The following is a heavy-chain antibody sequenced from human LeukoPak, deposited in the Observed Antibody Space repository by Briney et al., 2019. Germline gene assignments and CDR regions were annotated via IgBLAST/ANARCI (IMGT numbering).Heavy chain of an antibody. CDR2: INHRGST. CDR3: ARGRAISY. CDR1: GGSFSGYY. Sequence: SETLSLTCVVYGGSFSGYYWSWIRQPPGKGLEWIGEINHRGSTNYNPSLKSRVTISVDTSKNQFSLKLSSVTAADTAVYYCARGRAISYWGQGTLVTVSS. V-gene: IGHV4-34*01. D-gene: IGHD3-3*01. J-gene: IGHJ4*02.